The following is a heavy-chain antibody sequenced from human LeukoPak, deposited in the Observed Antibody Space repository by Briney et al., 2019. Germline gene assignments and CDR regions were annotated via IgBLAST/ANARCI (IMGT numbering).Heavy chain of an antibody. CDR2: ISAYNGNT. D-gene: IGHD5/OR15-5a*01. CDR1: GYTFTGYY. Sequence: ASVKVSCKASGYTFTGYYMHWVRQAPGQGLEWMGWISAYNGNTNYAQKLQGRVTMTTDTSTSTAYMELRSLRSDDTAVYYCARGRLRATLDYWGQGTLVTVSS. CDR3: ARGRLRATLDY. V-gene: IGHV1-18*04. J-gene: IGHJ4*02.